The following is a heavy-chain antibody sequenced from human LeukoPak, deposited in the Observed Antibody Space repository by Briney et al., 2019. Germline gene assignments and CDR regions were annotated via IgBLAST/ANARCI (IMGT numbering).Heavy chain of an antibody. V-gene: IGHV3-66*01. Sequence: GGSLRLSCAASGFTVSSNYMSWVRQAPGKGLEWVSVIYSGGSTYYADSVKGRFTISRDNSKNTLYLQMNSLRADDTADYYCERDQGGWSDAFDIWGQGTMVTVSS. J-gene: IGHJ3*02. CDR2: IYSGGST. D-gene: IGHD6-19*01. CDR3: ERDQGGWSDAFDI. CDR1: GFTVSSNY.